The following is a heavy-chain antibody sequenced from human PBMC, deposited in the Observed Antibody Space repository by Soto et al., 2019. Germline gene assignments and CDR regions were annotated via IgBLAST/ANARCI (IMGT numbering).Heavy chain of an antibody. D-gene: IGHD1-26*01. V-gene: IGHV4-59*08. CDR1: GGSISSYY. CDR3: ARCYYGRYYYYYYMDV. CDR2: IYYSGST. J-gene: IGHJ6*03. Sequence: SETLSLTCTVSGGSISSYYWSWIRQPPGKGLEWIGYIYYSGSTNYNPSLKSRVTISVDTSKNQFSLKLSSVTAADTALYYCARCYYGRYYYYYYMDVWGKGTTVTVSS.